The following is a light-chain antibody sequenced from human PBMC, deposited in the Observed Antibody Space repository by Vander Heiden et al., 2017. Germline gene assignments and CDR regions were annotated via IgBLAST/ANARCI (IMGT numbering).Light chain of an antibody. CDR3: AAWDDSLKTLV. CDR2: RNY. CDR1: GSNIEYFN. J-gene: IGLJ2*01. V-gene: IGLV1-47*01. Sequence: QSLLSQTPSESGTPGQPATISSPGGGSNIEYFNVYWFQQFSRTAPKVLIYRNYLRPSGVPERFSGSKSGTSAFLAISGLRSEDEADYYCAAWDDSLKTLVFGGGTRLTVL.